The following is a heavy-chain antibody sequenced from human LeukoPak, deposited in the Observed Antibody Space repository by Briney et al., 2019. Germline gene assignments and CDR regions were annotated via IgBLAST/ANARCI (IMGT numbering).Heavy chain of an antibody. D-gene: IGHD3-10*01. CDR1: GFTFSDYY. CDR3: AREGVTNAFDI. J-gene: IGHJ3*02. V-gene: IGHV3-66*01. CDR2: IYSGGST. Sequence: GGSLRLSCAASGFTFSDYYMSWVRQAPGKGLEWVSVIYSGGSTYYADSVKGRFTISRDNSKNTLYLQMNSLRAEDTAVYYCAREGVTNAFDIWGQGTMVTVSS.